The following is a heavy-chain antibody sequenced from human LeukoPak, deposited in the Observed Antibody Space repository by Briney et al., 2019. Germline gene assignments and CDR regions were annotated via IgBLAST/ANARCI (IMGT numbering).Heavy chain of an antibody. D-gene: IGHD2-8*01. J-gene: IGHJ4*02. CDR2: ITSSSGYT. V-gene: IGHV3-11*05. CDR1: GFTFSDYY. CDR3: ARGEGLMADY. Sequence: GGSRRLSCAGSGFTFSDYYMTWIRQAPGKGLEWVSYITSSSGYTNHADSVKGRFTISRDNAKNSLYLQMNSLRAEDTAVYYCARGEGLMADYWGQGTLVTVSS.